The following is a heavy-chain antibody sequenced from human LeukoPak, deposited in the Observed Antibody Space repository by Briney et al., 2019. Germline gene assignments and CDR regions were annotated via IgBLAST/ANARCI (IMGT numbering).Heavy chain of an antibody. V-gene: IGHV4-59*01. CDR3: ARDRELGY. J-gene: IGHJ4*02. D-gene: IGHD1-1*01. CDR2: SYHRGST. Sequence: SETLSLTCTVSGGSISSYYWSWIRQSPGKGLEWIGWSYHRGSTSYNPSLKSRVAISVDTSKNQFSLKLNSVTAADTAFYYCARDRELGYWGQGTLVIVSS. CDR1: GGSISSYY.